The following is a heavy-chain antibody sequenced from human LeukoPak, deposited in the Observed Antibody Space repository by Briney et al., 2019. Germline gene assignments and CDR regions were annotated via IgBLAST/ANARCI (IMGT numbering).Heavy chain of an antibody. J-gene: IGHJ3*02. D-gene: IGHD5-12*01. CDR2: IYYSGST. CDR1: GGSISSYY. V-gene: IGHV4-59*01. CDR3: ARGGYSGYGHAFDI. Sequence: SETLSLTCTVSGGSISSYYWSWIRQPPGKGLECIGYIYYSGSTNYNPSLKSRVTISVDTSKNQFSLKLSSVTAADTAVYYCARGGYSGYGHAFDIWGQGTMVTVSS.